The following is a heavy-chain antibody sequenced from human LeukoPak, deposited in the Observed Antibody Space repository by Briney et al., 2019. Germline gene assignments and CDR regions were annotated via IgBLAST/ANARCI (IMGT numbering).Heavy chain of an antibody. CDR1: GGSISSYY. CDR3: ARHSVRNPRSSMDV. J-gene: IGHJ6*02. CDR2: IYYSGST. D-gene: IGHD3-10*01. V-gene: IGHV4-59*08. Sequence: PSETLSLTCTVPGGSISSYYWSWIRQPPGKGLEWIGYIYYSGSTNYNPSLKSRVTISVDTSKNQFSLKLSSVTAADTAVYYCARHSVRNPRSSMDVWGQGTTVTVSS.